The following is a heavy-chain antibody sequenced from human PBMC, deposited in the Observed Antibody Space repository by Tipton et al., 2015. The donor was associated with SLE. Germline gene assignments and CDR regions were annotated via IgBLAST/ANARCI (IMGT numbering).Heavy chain of an antibody. D-gene: IGHD1-7*01. CDR1: GGSISSHY. J-gene: IGHJ4*02. CDR3: ARRGNWNWGY. CDR2: INHSGST. V-gene: IGHV4-34*01. Sequence: TLSLTCSVSGGSISSHYWSWIRQPPGKGLEWIGEINHSGSTNYNPSLKSRVTISVDTSKKEFSLKLSSVTAADTAVYYCARRGNWNWGYWGQGTLVTVSS.